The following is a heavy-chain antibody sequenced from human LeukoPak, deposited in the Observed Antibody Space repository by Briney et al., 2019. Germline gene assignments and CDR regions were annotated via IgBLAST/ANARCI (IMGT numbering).Heavy chain of an antibody. J-gene: IGHJ4*02. CDR2: INGNGYIT. V-gene: IGHV3-23*01. Sequence: SGGSLRLSCAASGFTFSSYAMSWVRQAPGKGLEWVSGINGNGYITYYADSVRGRFTISRDNSKNTLYLQMNSLRAGDTAVYYCARVKRDCSGGSCYSYDYWGQGTLVTVSS. CDR3: ARVKRDCSGGSCYSYDY. D-gene: IGHD2-15*01. CDR1: GFTFSSYA.